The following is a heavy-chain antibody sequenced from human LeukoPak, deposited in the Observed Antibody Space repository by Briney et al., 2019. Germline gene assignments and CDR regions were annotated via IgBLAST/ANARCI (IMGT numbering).Heavy chain of an antibody. CDR3: AKDKRDYVWGTDAFDI. CDR2: ISGSGGST. Sequence: GGALRLSRAASGFTFISYAMSWVRQAPGQGLEWVSAISGSGGSTYYADSVKGRFTISRDNSKNTLYLQMNSLRAEDTAVYYCAKDKRDYVWGTDAFDIWGQGTMVTVSS. J-gene: IGHJ3*02. V-gene: IGHV3-23*01. CDR1: GFTFISYA. D-gene: IGHD3-16*01.